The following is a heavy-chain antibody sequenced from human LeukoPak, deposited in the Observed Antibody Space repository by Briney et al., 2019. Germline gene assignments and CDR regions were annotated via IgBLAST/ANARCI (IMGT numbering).Heavy chain of an antibody. V-gene: IGHV1-18*01. CDR2: ISAYNGNT. J-gene: IGHJ4*02. Sequence: ASVKVSCKASGYTFTSYGISWVRQAPGQGLEWMGWISAYNGNTNYAQKLQGRVTMTTDTSTSTAYMELRSLRSDDTAVYYCARAGRYSYGLMTPYYFDYWGQGTLVTVSS. D-gene: IGHD5-18*01. CDR1: GYTFTSYG. CDR3: ARAGRYSYGLMTPYYFDY.